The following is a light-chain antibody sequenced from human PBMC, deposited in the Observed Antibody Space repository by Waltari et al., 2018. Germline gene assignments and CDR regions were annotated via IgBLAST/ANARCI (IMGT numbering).Light chain of an antibody. CDR2: GAS. Sequence: EIVLTQSPGTLSLSPGARATLSCRASQSVSRTLAWYQQKPGQAPRRRIYGASTRATGIPERFGGGGSGTDFSLTISSLEPEDFAVYYCQHYVRLPVTFGQGTKVEIK. CDR3: QHYVRLPVT. V-gene: IGKV3-20*01. CDR1: QSVSRT. J-gene: IGKJ1*01.